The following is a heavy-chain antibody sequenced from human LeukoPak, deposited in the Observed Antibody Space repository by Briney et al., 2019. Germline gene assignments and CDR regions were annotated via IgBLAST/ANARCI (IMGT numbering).Heavy chain of an antibody. Sequence: PSETLSLTCTVSGGSISSGSYYWGWIRQPPGKGLEWIGSIYYSGSTYYNPSLKSRVTISVDTSKNQFSLKLSSVTAADTAVYYCARRREYGSGSYDPWGQGTLVTVSS. J-gene: IGHJ5*02. CDR2: IYYSGST. CDR1: GGSISSGSYY. V-gene: IGHV4-39*01. D-gene: IGHD3-10*01. CDR3: ARRREYGSGSYDP.